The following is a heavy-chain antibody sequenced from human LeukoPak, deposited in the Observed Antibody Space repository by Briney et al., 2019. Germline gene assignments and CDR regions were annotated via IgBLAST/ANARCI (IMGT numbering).Heavy chain of an antibody. V-gene: IGHV3-23*01. CDR1: GFTFSNYA. CDR3: ARRTITAGGDCLDY. D-gene: IGHD2-21*02. Sequence: GGSLRLSCAASGFTFSNYAMSWVRQALGKGLEWLSVISGSGGNTHYADSVKGRLTISRDTSKNTLYLQIDSLTTDDTAIYYCARRTITAGGDCLDYWGQGTLITVSS. CDR2: ISGSGGNT. J-gene: IGHJ4*02.